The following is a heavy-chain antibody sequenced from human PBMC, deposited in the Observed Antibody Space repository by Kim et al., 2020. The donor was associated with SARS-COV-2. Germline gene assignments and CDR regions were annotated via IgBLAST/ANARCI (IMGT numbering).Heavy chain of an antibody. D-gene: IGHD1-1*01. V-gene: IGHV1-69*04. Sequence: KVSCQASGGTFSTDAVSWVRQAPGQGLEWMGRIIPILGIANYAQNFQGRVTITADKSTSTAYMELTSLRSEDTAVYYCARVLQERIQDDYYYALDVWGQGTTVTVSS. CDR2: IIPILGIA. CDR1: GGTFSTDA. J-gene: IGHJ6*02. CDR3: ARVLQERIQDDYYYALDV.